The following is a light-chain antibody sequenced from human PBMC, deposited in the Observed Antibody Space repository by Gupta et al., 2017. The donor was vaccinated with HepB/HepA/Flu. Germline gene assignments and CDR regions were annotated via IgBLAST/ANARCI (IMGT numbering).Light chain of an antibody. J-gene: IGKJ2*01. CDR3: QQYDGNPLT. Sequence: ILITHSPLSLALSLFSSAPLNCQSSHRAFYSSTSFNFFASYQQKPGQPPKLLMVWASSRDYGVPDRFSGSGSGTDFTLTISSVQAEDVAVYYCQQYDGNPLTFGQGTKMEIK. CDR1: HRAFYSSTSFNF. CDR2: WAS. V-gene: IGKV4-1*01.